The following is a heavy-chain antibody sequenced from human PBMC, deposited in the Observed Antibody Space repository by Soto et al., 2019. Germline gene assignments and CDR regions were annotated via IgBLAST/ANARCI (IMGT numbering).Heavy chain of an antibody. V-gene: IGHV1-8*01. CDR3: ARGLRYCSGGSCSYYNWFDP. Sequence: ASVKVSCKASGYTFTSYDINWVRQATGQGFEWMGWMNPNSGNTGYAQKFQGRVTMTRNTSISTAYMELSSLRSEDTAVYYCARGLRYCSGGSCSYYNWFDPWGQGTLVTVSS. D-gene: IGHD2-15*01. CDR2: MNPNSGNT. J-gene: IGHJ5*02. CDR1: GYTFTSYD.